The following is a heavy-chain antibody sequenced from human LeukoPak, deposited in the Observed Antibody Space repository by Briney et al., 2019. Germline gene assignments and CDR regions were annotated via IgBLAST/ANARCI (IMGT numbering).Heavy chain of an antibody. D-gene: IGHD2-15*01. CDR1: GGTFSSYA. J-gene: IGHJ6*04. CDR2: IIPIFGTA. V-gene: IGHV1-69*06. CDR3: AREALYCGGGSCSSVRMDV. Sequence: ASEKVSCKASGGTFSSYAISWVRQAPGQGLEWMGGIIPIFGTANSAQKFHGRGTITAAKSTSTAYMELSSLTSEDTAVYYCAREALYCGGGSCSSVRMDVWGKGTTVTVSS.